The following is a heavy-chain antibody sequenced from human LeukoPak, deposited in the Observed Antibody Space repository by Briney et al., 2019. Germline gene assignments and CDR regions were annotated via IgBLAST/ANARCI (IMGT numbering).Heavy chain of an antibody. J-gene: IGHJ4*02. CDR3: ARGDTMVRGVITTFDC. Sequence: PSQTLSLTCTVSGGSISSGGYYWSWIRQHPGKGLEWIGYIYYSGSTYYNPSLKSRVTILVDTSKNQFSLKLSSVTAADTAVYYCARGDTMVRGVITTFDCWGQGTLVTVSS. V-gene: IGHV4-31*03. CDR2: IYYSGST. CDR1: GGSISSGGYY. D-gene: IGHD3-10*01.